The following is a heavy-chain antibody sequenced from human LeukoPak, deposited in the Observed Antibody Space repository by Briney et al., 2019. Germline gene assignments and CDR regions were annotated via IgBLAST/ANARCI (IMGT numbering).Heavy chain of an antibody. V-gene: IGHV4-4*07. CDR1: GGSIGIYY. Sequence: PSETLSLTCTVSGGSIGIYYWTWIRQSAGKGLEWLGRVYASGDFNYNPFLKSRVTMSVDTSKNQFSLNLNSVTAADTAVYYCARGWAPRGQKSCFDYWGRGTLVTVSS. CDR2: VYASGDF. CDR3: ARGWAPRGQKSCFDY. J-gene: IGHJ4*02. D-gene: IGHD1-26*01.